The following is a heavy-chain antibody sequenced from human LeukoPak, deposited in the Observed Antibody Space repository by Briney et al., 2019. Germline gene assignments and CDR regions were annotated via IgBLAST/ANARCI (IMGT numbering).Heavy chain of an antibody. CDR2: ISISGSTI. D-gene: IGHD2-21*01. J-gene: IGHJ6*02. CDR1: GFTFSSYE. Sequence: PGRSLRLSCAASGFTFSSYEMNWVRQAPGKGLEWVSYISISGSTIYYTDSVKGRFTISRDNAKNSLYLQMNSLRGEDTAVYYCEREMVAIHYYYYGMDVWGQGTTVTVSS. V-gene: IGHV3-48*03. CDR3: EREMVAIHYYYYGMDV.